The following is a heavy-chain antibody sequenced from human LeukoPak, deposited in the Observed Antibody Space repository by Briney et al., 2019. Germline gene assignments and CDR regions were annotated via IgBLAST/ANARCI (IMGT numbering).Heavy chain of an antibody. CDR1: GGSFSGYY. CDR3: AREFSVYDFDY. CDR2: INQSGTT. J-gene: IGHJ4*02. V-gene: IGHV4-34*01. Sequence: PSETLSLICAVYGGSFSGYYWSWIRQPSGKGLEWIGEINQSGTTNYNPSLKSRITISVNTSKNQFSLKLSSVTAADTAVYYCAREFSVYDFDYWGQGTLVTVSS. D-gene: IGHD5/OR15-5a*01.